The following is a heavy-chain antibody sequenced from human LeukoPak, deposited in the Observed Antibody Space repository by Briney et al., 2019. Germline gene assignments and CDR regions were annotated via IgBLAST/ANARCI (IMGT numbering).Heavy chain of an antibody. CDR3: AKDREWGYSYGSNWFDP. Sequence: GGSLRLSCAASGFTFSSYAMSWVRQAPGKGLEWVSAISGSGGSTYYADSVKGRFTISRDNSKNTLYLQMNSLRAEDTAVYYCAKDREWGYSYGSNWFDPRGQGTLVTVSS. V-gene: IGHV3-23*01. J-gene: IGHJ5*02. CDR2: ISGSGGST. CDR1: GFTFSSYA. D-gene: IGHD5-18*01.